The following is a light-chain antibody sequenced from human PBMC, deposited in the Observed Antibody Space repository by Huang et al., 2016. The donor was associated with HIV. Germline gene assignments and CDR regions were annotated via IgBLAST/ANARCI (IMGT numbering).Light chain of an antibody. CDR2: DAS. V-gene: IGKV3-11*01. CDR3: QQRSAWPRT. Sequence: EIVLTQSPATLSLSPGESATLSCRTSQSVFSYLAWYQQRPGQAPRLLIYDASNRATGVSARFSGSGSGTDFALTISSLESEDFAVYYCQQRSAWPRTFGQRTKLEI. J-gene: IGKJ2*01. CDR1: QSVFSY.